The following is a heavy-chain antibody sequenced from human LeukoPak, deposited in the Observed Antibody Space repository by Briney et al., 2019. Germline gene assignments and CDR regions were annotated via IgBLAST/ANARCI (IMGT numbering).Heavy chain of an antibody. Sequence: ASVKVSCKASGYTFTSYGISWVRQAPGQGLEWMGWICGYNGKTDYAQKIQGRVTMTPDTSKSTAYMQLRSLRSEDTAVYYCATHRSGYCYVNPNWQHWGQGTLFTVSS. V-gene: IGHV1-18*01. D-gene: IGHD3-22*01. J-gene: IGHJ1*01. CDR2: ICGYNGKT. CDR1: GYTFTSYG. CDR3: ATHRSGYCYVNPNWQH.